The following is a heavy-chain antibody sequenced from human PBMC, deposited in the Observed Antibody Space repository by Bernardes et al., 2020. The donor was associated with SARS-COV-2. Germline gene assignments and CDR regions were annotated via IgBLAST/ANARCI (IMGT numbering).Heavy chain of an antibody. D-gene: IGHD2-2*01. CDR1: GYTFTSYD. CDR3: ARAGYCSSTSCYLLFSGMDV. Sequence: AGVKVSCKASGYTFTSYDINWVRQATGQGLEWMGWMNPNSGNTGYAQKFQGRVTMTRNTSISTAYMELSSLRSEDTAVYYCARAGYCSSTSCYLLFSGMDVWGQGTTVTVSS. V-gene: IGHV1-8*01. J-gene: IGHJ6*02. CDR2: MNPNSGNT.